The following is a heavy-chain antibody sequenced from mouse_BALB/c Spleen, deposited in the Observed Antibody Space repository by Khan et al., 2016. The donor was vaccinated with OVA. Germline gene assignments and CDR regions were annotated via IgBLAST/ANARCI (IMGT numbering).Heavy chain of an antibody. CDR3: TRDRFDY. CDR1: GYTFTTYW. CDR2: INPTSGYT. J-gene: IGHJ2*01. Sequence: QIQLVQSGAELAKPGASVKMSCKASGYTFTTYWMHWVKQRPGQGLEWIGYINPTSGYTDYNDKFKDRATLSADKSSSTAYMQLNSLTSEDSAVYYCTRDRFDYWGQGTTLTVSS. V-gene: IGHV1-7*01.